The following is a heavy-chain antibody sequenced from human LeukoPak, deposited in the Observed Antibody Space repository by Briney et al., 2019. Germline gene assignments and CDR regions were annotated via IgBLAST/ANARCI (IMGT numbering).Heavy chain of an antibody. CDR1: GGTFSSYA. Sequence: ASVKVSCTASGGTFSSYAISWVRQAPGQGLEWMGRIIPILGIANYAQKFQGRVTITADKSTSTAYMELSSLRSEDTAVYYCARDLSGYSYGSGYWGQGTLVTVSS. CDR2: IIPILGIA. CDR3: ARDLSGYSYGSGY. V-gene: IGHV1-69*04. D-gene: IGHD5-18*01. J-gene: IGHJ4*02.